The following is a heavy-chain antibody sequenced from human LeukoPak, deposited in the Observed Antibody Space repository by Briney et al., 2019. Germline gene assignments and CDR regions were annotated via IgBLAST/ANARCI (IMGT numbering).Heavy chain of an antibody. CDR3: ARGPNIVVVVAATPPWFDP. V-gene: IGHV3-21*01. D-gene: IGHD2-15*01. J-gene: IGHJ5*02. CDR2: ISSSSSYI. Sequence: GGSLRLSCAASGFTFSSYSMNWVRQAPGKGLEWVSSISSSSSYIYYADSVKGRFTISRDNAKNSLYLQMNSLRAEDTAVYYCARGPNIVVVVAATPPWFDPWGQGTLVTVSS. CDR1: GFTFSSYS.